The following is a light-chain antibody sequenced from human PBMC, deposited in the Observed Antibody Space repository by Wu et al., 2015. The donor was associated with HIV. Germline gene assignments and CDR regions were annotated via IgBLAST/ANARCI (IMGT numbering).Light chain of an antibody. CDR2: KAS. Sequence: DIQMTQSPSTLSAPVGDRVTITCRASRSISSWLAWYQQKPGKAPKLLIYKASSLESGVPSRFSGSGSGTEFTLDISSLQSEDFAVYYCQQCFEWPQTFGQGTKVEIK. CDR1: RSISSW. CDR3: QQCFEWPQT. V-gene: IGKV1-5*03. J-gene: IGKJ1*01.